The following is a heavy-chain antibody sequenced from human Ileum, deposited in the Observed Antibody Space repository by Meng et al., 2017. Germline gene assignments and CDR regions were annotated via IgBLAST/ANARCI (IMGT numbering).Heavy chain of an antibody. CDR3: ANFYIS. CDR2: INEDGRQK. J-gene: IGHJ4*02. V-gene: IGHV3-7*01. CDR1: GFKFSGSS. Sequence: LVKLGEALALPGESLCLSFAAFGFKFSGSSMSWVPQAPGKGLDCVAEINEDGRQKYYVDSVQGRFTISRDNAKNSLFLQMNSLRGDDTAVYYCANFYISWGQGTLVTVSS. D-gene: IGHD3-3*01.